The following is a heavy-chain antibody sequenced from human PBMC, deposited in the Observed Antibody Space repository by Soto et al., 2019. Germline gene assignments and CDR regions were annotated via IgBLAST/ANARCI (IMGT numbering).Heavy chain of an antibody. V-gene: IGHV3-30*18. J-gene: IGHJ4*02. Sequence: QVQMVESGGGVVQPGRSLRLSCAAYGFTFSVYAMHWVRQAPGKGLERVAVLSYDGSNQYYVDSVKGRFTISRENFKNTLDLQFNSLRAEDTAVYYCAKGRFLYCDYPGGIDYWGQGTLVTDS. CDR2: LSYDGSNQ. CDR1: GFTFSVYA. CDR3: AKGRFLYCDYPGGIDY. D-gene: IGHD4-17*01.